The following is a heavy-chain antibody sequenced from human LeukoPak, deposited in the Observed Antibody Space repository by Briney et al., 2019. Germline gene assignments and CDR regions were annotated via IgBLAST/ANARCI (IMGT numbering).Heavy chain of an antibody. D-gene: IGHD5-18*01. CDR2: IGNTET. V-gene: IGHV3-69-1*01. CDR1: GFTFRLYE. Sequence: GGSLRLSCVASGFTFRLYEMNWVRQASGKGLEWVATIGNTETFYADSVTGRFTISRDNSKNTVNLQMNRLRVEDTAIYYCAKDWIQFNRVFDCFDSWGQGTLVTVSS. CDR3: AKDWIQFNRVFDCFDS. J-gene: IGHJ4*02.